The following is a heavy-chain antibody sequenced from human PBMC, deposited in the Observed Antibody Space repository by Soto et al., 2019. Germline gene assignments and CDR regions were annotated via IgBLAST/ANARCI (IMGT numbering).Heavy chain of an antibody. Sequence: PSETLSLTCTVSGGFIISYYWSWIRQPPGKGLEWIGYIYYSGSTNYNPSLKSRVTISVDTSKNQFSLKLSSVTAADTAVYYCAGGPRIPIFGVAPYGMDVWGQGTTVAVSS. CDR3: AGGPRIPIFGVAPYGMDV. CDR2: IYYSGST. J-gene: IGHJ6*02. D-gene: IGHD3-3*01. CDR1: GGFIISYY. V-gene: IGHV4-59*01.